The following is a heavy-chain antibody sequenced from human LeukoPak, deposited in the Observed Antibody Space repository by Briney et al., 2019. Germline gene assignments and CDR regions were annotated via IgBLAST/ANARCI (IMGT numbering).Heavy chain of an antibody. CDR1: GYTFTGYY. V-gene: IGHV1-2*02. Sequence: ASVKVSCKASGYTFTGYYMHWVRQAPGQGLEWMGWINPNSGGTNYAQKFQGRVTMTRDTSISTAYMELSRLRSDDAAVYYCARYDYSNLDMAEYFQHWGQGTLVTVSS. J-gene: IGHJ1*01. D-gene: IGHD4-11*01. CDR3: ARYDYSNLDMAEYFQH. CDR2: INPNSGGT.